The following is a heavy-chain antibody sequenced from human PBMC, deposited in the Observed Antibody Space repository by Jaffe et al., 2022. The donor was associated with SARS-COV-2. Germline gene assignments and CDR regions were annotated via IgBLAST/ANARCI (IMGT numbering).Heavy chain of an antibody. J-gene: IGHJ3*02. CDR3: AREAGYSYGGLNDAFDI. CDR2: ISYDGSNK. D-gene: IGHD5-18*01. Sequence: QVQLVESGGGVVQPGRSLRLSCAASGFTFSSYAMHWVRQAPGKGLEWVAVISYDGSNKYYADSVKGRFTISRDNSKNTLYLQMNSLRAEDTAVYYCAREAGYSYGGLNDAFDIWGQGTMVTVSS. V-gene: IGHV3-30-3*01. CDR1: GFTFSSYA.